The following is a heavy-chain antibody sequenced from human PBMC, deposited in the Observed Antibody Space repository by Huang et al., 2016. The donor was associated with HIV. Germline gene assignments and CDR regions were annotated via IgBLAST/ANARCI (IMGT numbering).Heavy chain of an antibody. J-gene: IGHJ4*02. CDR3: ARDLNGDFDY. V-gene: IGHV1-69*18. Sequence: QVQVVQSGAEVKKPGSSVKVSCKASGGTFSSYAISWVRQATGQGLEWMGRIIPIFGRTNDAQKCHGRVTITADEYTSTSYMEVSSLRSEDTAVYYCARDLNGDFDYWGQGTLVTVSS. CDR2: IIPIFGRT. CDR1: GGTFSSYA. D-gene: IGHD4-17*01.